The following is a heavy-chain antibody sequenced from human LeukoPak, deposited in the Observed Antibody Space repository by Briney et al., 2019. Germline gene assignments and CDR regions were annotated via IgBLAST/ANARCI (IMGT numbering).Heavy chain of an antibody. Sequence: GRSLRLSCAASGFTFSSYGMHWVRQAPGKGLEWVAVIWYDGSNKYYADSVKGRFTISRDNSKNTLYLQMNSLRAEDTAVYYCGRDRNYDVLTGYSTGMDVWGKGTTVTVSS. V-gene: IGHV3-33*01. D-gene: IGHD3-9*01. CDR3: GRDRNYDVLTGYSTGMDV. CDR1: GFTFSSYG. J-gene: IGHJ6*04. CDR2: IWYDGSNK.